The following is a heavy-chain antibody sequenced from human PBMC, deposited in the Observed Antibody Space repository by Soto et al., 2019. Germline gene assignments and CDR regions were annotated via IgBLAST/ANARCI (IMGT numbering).Heavy chain of an antibody. V-gene: IGHV4-31*03. CDR2: IYYSGST. J-gene: IGHJ4*02. CDR1: GGPISSGGYY. Sequence: SETLSLTCTVSGGPISSGGYYWSWIRQHPGKGLEWIGYIYYSGSTYYNPSLKSRVTISVDTSKNQFSLKLSSVTAADTAVYYCARESFYYDSSGYYSRFDYWGQGTLVTVSS. CDR3: ARESFYYDSSGYYSRFDY. D-gene: IGHD3-22*01.